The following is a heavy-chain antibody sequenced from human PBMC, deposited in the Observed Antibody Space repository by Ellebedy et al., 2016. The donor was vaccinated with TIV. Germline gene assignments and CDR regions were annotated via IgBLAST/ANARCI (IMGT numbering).Heavy chain of an antibody. CDR1: GFTFSSYW. J-gene: IGHJ4*02. V-gene: IGHV3-74*03. Sequence: GGSLRLSXAASGFTFSSYWMHWVRQAPGKGLVWVSRISNEGSTTTYADSARGRFTISRDNAKNTLYLQMNSLRAEDTAVYYCARGDGSSGWYFDYWGQGTLVTVSS. CDR2: ISNEGSTT. D-gene: IGHD6-19*01. CDR3: ARGDGSSGWYFDY.